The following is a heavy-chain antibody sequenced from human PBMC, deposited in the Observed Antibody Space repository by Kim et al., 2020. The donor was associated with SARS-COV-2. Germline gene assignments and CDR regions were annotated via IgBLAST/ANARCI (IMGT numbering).Heavy chain of an antibody. Sequence: SETLSLTCTVSGGSISSGGYYWSWIRQHPGKGLEWIGYIYYSGSTYYNPSLKSRVTISVDTSKNQFSLKLSSVTAADTAVYYCAREPSGWNYYGMDVWGQGTTVTVSS. V-gene: IGHV4-31*03. CDR3: AREPSGWNYYGMDV. D-gene: IGHD6-19*01. CDR1: GGSISSGGYY. CDR2: IYYSGST. J-gene: IGHJ6*02.